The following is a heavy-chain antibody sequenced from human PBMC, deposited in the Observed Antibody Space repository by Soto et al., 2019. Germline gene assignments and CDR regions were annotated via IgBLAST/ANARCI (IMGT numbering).Heavy chain of an antibody. V-gene: IGHV4-34*01. J-gene: IGHJ4*02. CDR1: GRSFSGYY. CDR2: INHSGST. D-gene: IGHD4-17*01. CDR3: ARAYGGNSGVFDY. Sequence: QVQLQQWGAGLLKPSETLSLTCAVYGRSFSGYYWSWIRQPPGKGLEWIGEINHSGSTNYNPSLKSRVTXSXDXPQNQFSLNLSSVTAADTAVYYCARAYGGNSGVFDYWGQGTLVTVSS.